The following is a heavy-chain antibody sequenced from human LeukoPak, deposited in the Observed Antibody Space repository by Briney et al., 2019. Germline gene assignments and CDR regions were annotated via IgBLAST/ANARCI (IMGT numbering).Heavy chain of an antibody. V-gene: IGHV3-21*01. J-gene: IGHJ4*02. CDR2: ISSSSSYI. Sequence: PGGSLRLSCAASGFTFSSYSMNWVRQAPGKGLEWVSSISSSSSYIYYADSVKGRFTISRDNAKNSLYLQMNSLRAEGTAVYYCARDCSSTSCYSWIDYWGQGTLVTVSS. CDR3: ARDCSSTSCYSWIDY. CDR1: GFTFSSYS. D-gene: IGHD2-2*02.